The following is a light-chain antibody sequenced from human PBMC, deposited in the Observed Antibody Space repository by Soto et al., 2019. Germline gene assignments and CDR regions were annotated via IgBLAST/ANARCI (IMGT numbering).Light chain of an antibody. CDR3: QQANSYPIT. CDR1: QDISSW. J-gene: IGKJ5*01. CDR2: AAS. Sequence: DIQMTQSPSSVSASVGDRVTITCRASQDISSWLAWYQQKPGKAPNLQISAASSLQSGVPSRFSGSGSGTNFTPPTSTLQPKDFAPYYCQQANSYPITFGQGTRLEI. V-gene: IGKV1-12*01.